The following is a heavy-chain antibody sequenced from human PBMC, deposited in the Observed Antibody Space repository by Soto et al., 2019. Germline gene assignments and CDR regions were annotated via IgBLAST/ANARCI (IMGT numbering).Heavy chain of an antibody. CDR3: ARDRATMVRGVIKGDAFDI. Sequence: SETLSLTCTVSGGSISSGGYYWSWIRQHPGKGLEWIGYIYYSGSTYYNPSLKSRVTISVDTSKNQFSLKLSSVTAADTAVYYCARDRATMVRGVIKGDAFDIGGQGTMVTV. CDR2: IYYSGST. CDR1: GGSISSGGYY. D-gene: IGHD3-10*01. V-gene: IGHV4-31*03. J-gene: IGHJ3*02.